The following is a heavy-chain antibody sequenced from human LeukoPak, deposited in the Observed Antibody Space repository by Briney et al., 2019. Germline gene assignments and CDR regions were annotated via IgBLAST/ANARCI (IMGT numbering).Heavy chain of an antibody. V-gene: IGHV4-39*01. J-gene: IGHJ3*02. Sequence: GSLRLSCAASGFTFSSYAMSWVRQPPGKGLEWIGSFYYRGNTYYNLSLKSRLTISVDTSKNQFSLKMSSVTATDTAIYYCARRRGDPGAFDIWGQGTQVTVSS. CDR1: GFTFSSYA. CDR3: ARRRGDPGAFDI. D-gene: IGHD2-21*02. CDR2: FYYRGNT.